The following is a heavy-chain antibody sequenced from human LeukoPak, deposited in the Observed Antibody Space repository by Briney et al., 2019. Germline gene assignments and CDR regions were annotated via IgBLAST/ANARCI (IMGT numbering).Heavy chain of an antibody. CDR1: GGSISSSSYY. V-gene: IGHV4-39*01. Sequence: SETLSLTCTVSGGSISSSSYYWGWIRQPPGKGLECIGSIYYSGSTYYNPSLKSRVTISVDTSKNQFSLKLSSVTAADTAVYYCASPPSIWFGELSYAFDIWGQGTMVTVSS. D-gene: IGHD3-10*01. CDR3: ASPPSIWFGELSYAFDI. CDR2: IYYSGST. J-gene: IGHJ3*02.